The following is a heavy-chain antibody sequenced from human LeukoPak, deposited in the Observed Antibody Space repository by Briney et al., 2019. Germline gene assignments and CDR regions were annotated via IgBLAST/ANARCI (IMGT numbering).Heavy chain of an antibody. CDR1: GGSITSYF. CDR2: IYHSGTT. Sequence: SETLSLTCTVSGGSITSYFWSWIRQPPGRRLEWIGYIYHSGTTNYNPSLKSRVTISVDTSKNQFSLRLTSVTAADTAVYYCAQKAPFSPTYSQQWGQGTLVTVSS. J-gene: IGHJ1*01. CDR3: AQKAPFSPTYSQQ. V-gene: IGHV4-59*01. D-gene: IGHD2/OR15-2a*01.